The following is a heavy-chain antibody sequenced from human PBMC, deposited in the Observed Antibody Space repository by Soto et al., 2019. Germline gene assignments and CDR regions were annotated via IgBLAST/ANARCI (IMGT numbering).Heavy chain of an antibody. CDR1: GFTFSSYG. CDR3: AKGEDIVVVVAATVSLYGMDV. CDR2: ISYDGSNK. D-gene: IGHD2-15*01. V-gene: IGHV3-30*18. J-gene: IGHJ6*02. Sequence: TGGSLRLSCAASGFTFSSYGMHWVRQAPGKGLEWVAVISYDGSNKYYADSVKGRFTISRDNSKNTLYLQMNSLRAEDTAVYYCAKGEDIVVVVAATVSLYGMDVWGQGTTVTVSS.